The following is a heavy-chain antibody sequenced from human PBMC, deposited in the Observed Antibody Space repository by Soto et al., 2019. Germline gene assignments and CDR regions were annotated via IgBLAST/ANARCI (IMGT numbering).Heavy chain of an antibody. D-gene: IGHD2-2*01. V-gene: IGHV4-59*01. CDR2: IYSSGST. CDR3: ARVPDR. Sequence: SETLSLTCTVSGGSISNYYWNWIRQSPGKGLEWIGYIYSSGSTHYNPSLQNRVTISIDTSKNQVSLKVNSVTAADTAVYYCARVPDRWGQGTLVTVSS. CDR1: GGSISNYY. J-gene: IGHJ5*02.